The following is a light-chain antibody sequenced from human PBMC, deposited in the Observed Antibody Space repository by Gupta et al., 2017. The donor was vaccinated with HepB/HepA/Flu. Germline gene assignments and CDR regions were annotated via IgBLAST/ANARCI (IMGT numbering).Light chain of an antibody. CDR2: GAS. J-gene: IGKJ2*02. V-gene: IGKV3-11*01. Sequence: ELVLTQSPATLSLSPGERAPLSRRANQSISKYLAWYQQKPGQAPRLLIFGASIRAAGVPARFSGSGSGTDFTLTISRLEPEDFAVYYCQRCTSFVCTFGQGTKLEI. CDR1: QSISKY. CDR3: QRCTSFVCT.